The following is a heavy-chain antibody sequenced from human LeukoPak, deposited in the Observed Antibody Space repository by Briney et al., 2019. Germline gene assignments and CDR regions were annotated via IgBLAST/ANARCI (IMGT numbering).Heavy chain of an antibody. D-gene: IGHD2-15*01. CDR3: ARSSPRNVARFKGFFYIDG. Sequence: SETLSLTCAVYGGSFSGYYWSWLRQPPGKGLEWIGEINHSGSTNYNPSLKSRVTISVDTSKNQFSLRLSSVTAADTAVYYCARSSPRNVARFKGFFYIDGWGKGTTVTVSS. CDR1: GGSFSGYY. CDR2: INHSGST. V-gene: IGHV4-34*01. J-gene: IGHJ6*03.